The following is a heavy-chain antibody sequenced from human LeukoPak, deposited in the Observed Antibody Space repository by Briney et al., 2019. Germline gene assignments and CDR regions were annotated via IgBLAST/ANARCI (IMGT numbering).Heavy chain of an antibody. J-gene: IGHJ4*02. V-gene: IGHV2-5*02. D-gene: IGHD6-19*01. CDR3: AHAGIYSSGPVFDY. CDR2: IYWDDDK. Sequence: VSGPTLVKPTQTLTLTCTFSGFSLSTSGVGVGWIRQPPGKALEWLSLIYWDDDKRYSPSLKSRLTITKDTSKNQVVLTMTNMDPVDTATYYCAHAGIYSSGPVFDYWGQGTLVTVSS. CDR1: GFSLSTSGVG.